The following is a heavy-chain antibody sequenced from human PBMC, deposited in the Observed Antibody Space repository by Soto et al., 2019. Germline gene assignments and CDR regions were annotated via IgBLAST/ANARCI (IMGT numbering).Heavy chain of an antibody. J-gene: IGHJ5*02. CDR1: GGTFSSYA. Sequence: QMQLVQSGAEVKKPGSSVKVSCKASGGTFSSYAISWVRQAPGQGLEWMGGIIPIFGTANYAQKFQGRVTITADESTSAAYMDLRSLRSEDTAVYYCARETDPGRYNWFDPWGQGTLVTVSS. V-gene: IGHV1-69*01. D-gene: IGHD3-3*01. CDR2: IIPIFGTA. CDR3: ARETDPGRYNWFDP.